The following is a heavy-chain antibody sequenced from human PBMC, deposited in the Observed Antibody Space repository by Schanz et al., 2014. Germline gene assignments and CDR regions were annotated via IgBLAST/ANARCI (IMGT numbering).Heavy chain of an antibody. D-gene: IGHD5-12*01. CDR2: INPNSGTT. V-gene: IGHV1-2*04. Sequence: QVQLVQSGAEVKKPGSSVKVSCKASGGTFSSYTISWVRQAPGQGLEWMGWINPNSGTTNYARKFQGWVTMTRDTSISTAYMELSRLKSDDTAVYYCARAFGGYDPAGALDYWGQGTLVTVSS. J-gene: IGHJ4*02. CDR3: ARAFGGYDPAGALDY. CDR1: GGTFSSYT.